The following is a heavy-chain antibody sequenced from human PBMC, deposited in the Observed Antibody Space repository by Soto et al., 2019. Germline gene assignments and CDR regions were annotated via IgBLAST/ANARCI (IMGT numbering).Heavy chain of an antibody. CDR3: ALSLRYVLPGDVFDI. J-gene: IGHJ3*02. CDR2: INPNSGGT. D-gene: IGHD3-16*02. V-gene: IGHV1-2*02. Sequence: GASVKVYCKASGYTFTGYYVHWVRRAPGQGLEWMGWINPNSGGTNYAQRFQGRVTMTRDTSISTAYMELSSLRSDDTAVYYFALSLRYVLPGDVFDIGSRGSMVIGSS. CDR1: GYTFTGYY.